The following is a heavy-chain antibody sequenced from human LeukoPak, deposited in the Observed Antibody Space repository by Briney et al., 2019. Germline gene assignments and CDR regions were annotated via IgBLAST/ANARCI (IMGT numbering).Heavy chain of an antibody. D-gene: IGHD1-26*01. V-gene: IGHV3-11*05. CDR3: ARGGPSGSYFDY. Sequence: GRFTISRDNAKNSLYLQMNSLRAEDTAVYYCARGGPSGSYFDYWGQGTLVTVSS. J-gene: IGHJ4*02.